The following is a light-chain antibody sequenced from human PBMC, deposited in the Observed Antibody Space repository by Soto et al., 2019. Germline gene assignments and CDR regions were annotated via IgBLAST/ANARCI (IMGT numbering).Light chain of an antibody. CDR3: QQYENLPPT. CDR2: DAS. V-gene: IGKV1-33*01. Sequence: DIQMTQSPSSLSASVGDRVNITCRASHDISNYLNWYQHKPGKAPKLLIYDASNLERGVPARFSGSGSGTDFSFTISSLQPEDIATYYCQQYENLPPTFGQGTRLEIK. CDR1: HDISNY. J-gene: IGKJ5*01.